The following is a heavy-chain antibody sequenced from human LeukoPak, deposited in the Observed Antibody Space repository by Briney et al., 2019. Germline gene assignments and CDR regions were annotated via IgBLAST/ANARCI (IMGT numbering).Heavy chain of an antibody. CDR3: ARDRYYYDTDP. V-gene: IGHV3-7*01. D-gene: IGHD3-22*01. CDR2: IKQDGSEN. Sequence: GGSLRLSCAASGFSLSNYNMHWVRQAPGKGLEWVANIKQDGSENYYVDSVKGRFTISRDNAKNSLYLQMNSLRAEDTAVYYCARDRYYYDTDPWGQGTLVTVSS. CDR1: GFSLSNYN. J-gene: IGHJ5*02.